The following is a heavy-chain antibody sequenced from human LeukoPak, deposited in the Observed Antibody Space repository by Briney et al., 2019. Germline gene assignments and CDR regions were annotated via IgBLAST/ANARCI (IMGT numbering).Heavy chain of an antibody. CDR3: ARDQVRGYSYGYPYYHYYYGMDV. V-gene: IGHV4-59*01. J-gene: IGHJ6*02. CDR1: GGSISSYY. CDR2: IYYSGST. D-gene: IGHD5-18*01. Sequence: SETLSLTCTVSGGSISSYYWSWIRQPPGKGLEWIGYIYYSGSTNYNPSLKSRVTISVDTSKNQFSLKLSSVTAADTAVYYCARDQVRGYSYGYPYYHYYYGMDVWGQGTTVTVSS.